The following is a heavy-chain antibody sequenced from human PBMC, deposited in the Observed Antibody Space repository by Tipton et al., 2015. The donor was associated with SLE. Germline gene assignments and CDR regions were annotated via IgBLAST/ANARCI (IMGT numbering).Heavy chain of an antibody. Sequence: TLSLTCTVSGGSISIGFYNSWNWIRQHPGNGLECLGYIYYSGVTHYNPSLKSRVNISADTSNNQFSLKLISVTASDTAFYYCARDSFCGDECYTNFDYWGRGTLVTVSS. D-gene: IGHD2-21*01. CDR2: IYYSGVT. CDR1: GGSISIGFYN. CDR3: ARDSFCGDECYTNFDY. V-gene: IGHV4-31*03. J-gene: IGHJ4*02.